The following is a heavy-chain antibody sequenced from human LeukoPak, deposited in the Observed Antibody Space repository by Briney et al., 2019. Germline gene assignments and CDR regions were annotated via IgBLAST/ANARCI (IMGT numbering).Heavy chain of an antibody. CDR1: GXTFSSYG. D-gene: IGHD2-21*01. J-gene: IGHJ4*02. CDR3: AKERIARGALDY. Sequence: GGSLRLSCAASGXTFSSYGMNWVRQAPGKGLEWVSAIGVSADQTFYADSVKGRFTISRDNSKNTLSLAMNNLRAEDTAVYYCAKERIARGALDYWGRGTLVTVSS. V-gene: IGHV3-23*01. CDR2: IGVSADQT.